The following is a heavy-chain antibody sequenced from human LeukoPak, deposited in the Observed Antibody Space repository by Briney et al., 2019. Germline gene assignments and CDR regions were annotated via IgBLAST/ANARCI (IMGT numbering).Heavy chain of an antibody. CDR3: ARDQPPNYYMDV. J-gene: IGHJ6*03. CDR2: INPNSGGT. Sequence: GASVKVSCKASGYTFTSYGISWVREAPGQGLEWMGWINPNSGGTNYAQKFQGRVTMTRDTSISTAYMELSRLRSDDTAVYYCARDQPPNYYMDVWGKGTTVTVSS. V-gene: IGHV1-2*02. CDR1: GYTFTSYG.